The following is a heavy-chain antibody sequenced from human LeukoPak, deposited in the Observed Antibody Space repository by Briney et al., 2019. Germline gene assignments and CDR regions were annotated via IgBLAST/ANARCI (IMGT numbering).Heavy chain of an antibody. CDR1: GFTFSSYS. CDR2: ISSSSSYI. D-gene: IGHD5-24*01. Sequence: GGSLRLSCAASGFTFSSYSMNWVRQAPGKGLEWVSSISSSSSYIYYADSVKGRFTISRDNAKNSLYLQMNSLRAEDTAVYYCARGGDGYNFGPGGPPPMGYYYYMDVWGKGTTVTVSS. CDR3: ARGGDGYNFGPGGPPPMGYYYYMDV. V-gene: IGHV3-21*01. J-gene: IGHJ6*03.